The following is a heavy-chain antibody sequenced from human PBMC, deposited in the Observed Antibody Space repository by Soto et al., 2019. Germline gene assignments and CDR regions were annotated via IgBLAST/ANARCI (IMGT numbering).Heavy chain of an antibody. CDR2: IYFSGGT. V-gene: IGHV4-59*12. CDR1: GGSISSYY. J-gene: IGHJ4*02. D-gene: IGHD6-13*01. Sequence: SETLSLTCTVXGGSISSYYWSWIRQPPGKGLEWIGYIYFSGGTNYNPSLKSRVTISVDTSKNQFSLKLNSVTAADTAVYYCARESRSWYGSIWDYWGQGTLVTVSS. CDR3: ARESRSWYGSIWDY.